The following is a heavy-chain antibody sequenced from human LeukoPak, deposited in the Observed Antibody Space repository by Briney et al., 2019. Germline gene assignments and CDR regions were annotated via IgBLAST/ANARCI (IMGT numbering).Heavy chain of an antibody. CDR3: ATSHHYYDILTGYSPEYYFDY. CDR1: GFTFSSYA. D-gene: IGHD3-9*01. Sequence: TGGSLRLSCAASGFTFSSYAMSWVRQAPGKGLEWVSAISGSGGSTYYADSVKGRFTISRDNSKNTLYLQMNSLRAEDTAVYYCATSHHYYDILTGYSPEYYFDYWGQGTLVTVSS. J-gene: IGHJ4*02. CDR2: ISGSGGST. V-gene: IGHV3-23*01.